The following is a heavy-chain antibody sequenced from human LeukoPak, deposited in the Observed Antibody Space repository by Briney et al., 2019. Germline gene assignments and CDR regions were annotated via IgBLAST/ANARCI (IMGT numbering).Heavy chain of an antibody. CDR2: ISWNSGSI. CDR1: GFTFDDYA. Sequence: PGGSLRLSCAASGFTFDDYAMHWVRQAPGKGLEWVSGISWNSGSIGYADSVKGRFTISRDNAKNSLYLQMNSLRAEDTAVYYCARSGSVVVPAEAGFDPWGQGTLVTVSS. V-gene: IGHV3-9*01. D-gene: IGHD2-2*01. CDR3: ARSGSVVVPAEAGFDP. J-gene: IGHJ5*02.